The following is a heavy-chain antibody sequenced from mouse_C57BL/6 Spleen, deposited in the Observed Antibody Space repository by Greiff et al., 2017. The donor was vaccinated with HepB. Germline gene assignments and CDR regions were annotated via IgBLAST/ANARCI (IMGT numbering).Heavy chain of an antibody. CDR2: IRSKSSTYAT. CDR1: GFTLNTYA. J-gene: IGHJ3*01. Sequence: EVQLQESGGGLVQPKGSLKLSCAASGFTLNTYAMHWVRQAPGKGLEWVARIRSKSSTYATYYADSVKDRFTISRDDSQSMLYLKMNKLKTEDTAMYDCVREGNYYDYDDGFAYWGQGTLVTVSA. D-gene: IGHD2-4*01. V-gene: IGHV10-3*01. CDR3: VREGNYYDYDDGFAY.